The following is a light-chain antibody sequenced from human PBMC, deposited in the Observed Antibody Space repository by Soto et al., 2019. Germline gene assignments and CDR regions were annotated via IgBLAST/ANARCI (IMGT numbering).Light chain of an antibody. Sequence: EIVLTQSPGTLSLSPGERATLSCRASQTISSSFLAWYQQKPGQAPRLLIYRASRRPPGIPDRFSGSGSWTHFTLTISRLEPEDFAVYYCHQFGSSPLDTFGPGTKVEIK. CDR3: HQFGSSPLDT. V-gene: IGKV3-20*01. CDR2: RAS. J-gene: IGKJ3*01. CDR1: QTISSSF.